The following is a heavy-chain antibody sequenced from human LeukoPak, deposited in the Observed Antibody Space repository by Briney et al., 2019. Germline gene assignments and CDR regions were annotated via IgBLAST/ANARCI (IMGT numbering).Heavy chain of an antibody. Sequence: GGSLRLSCVVSRLTFSGYWMRWVRQAPGKGRGWVAAIKKVGSEKRYVDAVGGGFTLSRDNARNSVYLQMTSLGAEDTAVYYCATYTPPFGSPGGADYWGLGALVTVSS. D-gene: IGHD2-8*02. CDR1: RLTFSGYW. J-gene: IGHJ4*02. CDR3: ATYTPPFGSPGGADY. CDR2: IKKVGSEK. V-gene: IGHV3-7*03.